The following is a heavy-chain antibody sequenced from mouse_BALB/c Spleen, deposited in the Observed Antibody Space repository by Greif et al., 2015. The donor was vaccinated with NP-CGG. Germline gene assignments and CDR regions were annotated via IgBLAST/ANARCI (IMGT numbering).Heavy chain of an antibody. D-gene: IGHD2-14*01. V-gene: IGHV1S22*01. J-gene: IGHJ4*01. CDR2: IYPGSGST. CDR1: GYTFTSYW. CDR3: TRGGVRRGDYYAMDY. Sequence: LKQSGSELVRPGASVKLSCKASGYTFTSYWMHWVKQRPGQGLEWIGNIYPGSGSTNYDEKFKSKATLTVDTSSSTAYMQLSSLTSEDSAVYYCTRGGVRRGDYYAMDYWGQGTSVTVSS.